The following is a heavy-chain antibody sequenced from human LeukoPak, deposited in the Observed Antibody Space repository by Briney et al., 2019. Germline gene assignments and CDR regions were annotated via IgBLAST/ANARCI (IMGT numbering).Heavy chain of an antibody. V-gene: IGHV3-30*04. Sequence: GGSLRLSCAASGFTFSSYAMHWVRKAPGKGLEWVAVISYDGSNKYYADSVKGRFTISRDNSKNTLYLQMNSLRAEDTAVYYCARDGHSGYDKYYYYMDVWGKGTTVTVSS. D-gene: IGHD5-12*01. CDR1: GFTFSSYA. CDR2: ISYDGSNK. J-gene: IGHJ6*03. CDR3: ARDGHSGYDKYYYYMDV.